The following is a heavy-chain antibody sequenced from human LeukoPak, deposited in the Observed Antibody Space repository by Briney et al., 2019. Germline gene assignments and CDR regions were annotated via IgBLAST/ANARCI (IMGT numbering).Heavy chain of an antibody. Sequence: GGSLRLSCAASGFTFDDSAMHWVRQAPGKGLEWVSLISGDGVRTYYADSVRGRFTVSRDNSKNSLSLQMNSLTPEDTALYYCSKEVMKGTGGRYYTSFDDWGQGTLVNGSS. V-gene: IGHV3-43*02. CDR3: SKEVMKGTGGRYYTSFDD. CDR2: ISGDGVRT. J-gene: IGHJ4*02. D-gene: IGHD1-26*01. CDR1: GFTFDDSA.